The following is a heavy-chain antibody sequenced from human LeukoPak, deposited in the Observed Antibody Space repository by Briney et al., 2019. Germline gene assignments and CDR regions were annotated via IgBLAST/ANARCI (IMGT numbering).Heavy chain of an antibody. V-gene: IGHV3-21*01. CDR3: ARYQPTNPDAFDI. Sequence: GGSLRLSCAASGFTFSSYSMNWVCQAPGKGLEWVSSISSSSSYIYYADSVKGRFTISRDNAKNSLYLQMNSLRAEDTAVYYCARYQPTNPDAFDIWGQGTMVTVSS. D-gene: IGHD1-26*01. CDR2: ISSSSSYI. J-gene: IGHJ3*02. CDR1: GFTFSSYS.